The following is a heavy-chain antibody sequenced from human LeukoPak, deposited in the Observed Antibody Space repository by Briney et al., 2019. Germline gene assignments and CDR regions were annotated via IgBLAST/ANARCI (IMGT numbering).Heavy chain of an antibody. CDR2: ITYRGGIT. J-gene: IGHJ4*02. V-gene: IGHV3-23*01. CDR3: AKILPMNENFDY. Sequence: GGSLRLSCAASGFTFSNYPMRWVRQAPGKGLEWVSTITYRGGITYYADSVKGHFTISRDNSKNTLYLQMNSLRAEDTAVYYCAKILPMNENFDYWGQGTLVTVSS. D-gene: IGHD1-1*01. CDR1: GFTFSNYP.